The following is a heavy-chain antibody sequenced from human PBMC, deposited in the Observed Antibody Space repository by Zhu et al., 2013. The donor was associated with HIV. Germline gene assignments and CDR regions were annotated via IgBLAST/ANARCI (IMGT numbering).Heavy chain of an antibody. CDR3: ARYYGDYDFPLFTYYYYGMDV. D-gene: IGHD4-17*01. CDR2: IIPIFGTA. CDR1: GGTFSSYA. Sequence: QVQLVQSGAEVKKPGSSVKVSCKASGGTFSSYAISWVRQAPGQGLEWMGGIIPIFGTANYAQKFQGRVTITADKSTSTAYMELSSLRSEDTAVYYCARYYGDYDFPLFTYYYYGMDVWGQGTTVTVSS. V-gene: IGHV1-69*06. J-gene: IGHJ6*02.